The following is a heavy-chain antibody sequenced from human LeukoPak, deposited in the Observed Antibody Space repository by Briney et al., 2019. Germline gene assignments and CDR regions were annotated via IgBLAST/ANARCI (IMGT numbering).Heavy chain of an antibody. CDR3: AKVAEGTPCLDY. CDR2: ISGSGVST. D-gene: IGHD1-1*01. Sequence: PGGSLRLSCAASGFTFSSYAMSWVRQAPGKGLEWLSAISGSGVSTYYAGSAKGRFTISRDNSKNTLYLQMNSLRAEDTAVYNCAKVAEGTPCLDYWGQGTLVTVSS. J-gene: IGHJ4*02. V-gene: IGHV3-23*01. CDR1: GFTFSSYA.